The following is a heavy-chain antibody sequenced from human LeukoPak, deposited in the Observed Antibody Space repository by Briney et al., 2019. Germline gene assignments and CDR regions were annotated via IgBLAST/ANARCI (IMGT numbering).Heavy chain of an antibody. V-gene: IGHV3-30*18. J-gene: IGHJ4*02. CDR1: GFTFSNFG. CDR2: ISYDGSNK. Sequence: GGSLRLSCAASGFTFSNFGMHWVRQAPGKGLEWVAVISYDGSNKYYADSVKGRFTISRDNSKNSLYLQMNSLRAEDTALYYCAKDMAAYYYASGNIDYWGQGTLVTVSS. CDR3: AKDMAAYYYASGNIDY. D-gene: IGHD3-10*01.